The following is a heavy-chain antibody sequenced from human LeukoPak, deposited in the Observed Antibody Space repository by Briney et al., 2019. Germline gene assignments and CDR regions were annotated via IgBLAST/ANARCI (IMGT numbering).Heavy chain of an antibody. CDR3: ARDLAAAASNF. V-gene: IGHV1-18*01. Sequence: ASVKVSCKASGYTFTNYAISWVRQAPGQGLEWMGWINPYSGNTNYAQKFQGRVTPATHTSANTAYMELRSLTSDDTAVYYCARDLAAAASNFWGQGTLVTVSS. J-gene: IGHJ4*02. CDR2: INPYSGNT. D-gene: IGHD6-13*01. CDR1: GYTFTNYA.